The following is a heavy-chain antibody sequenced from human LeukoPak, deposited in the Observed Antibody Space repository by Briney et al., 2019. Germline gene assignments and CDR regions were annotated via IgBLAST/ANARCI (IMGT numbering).Heavy chain of an antibody. CDR2: ISTSGTSI. V-gene: IGHV3-48*03. CDR3: AKVGVHSSWYYSF. CDR1: GFTFSIYE. J-gene: IGHJ4*02. Sequence: TGGSLRLSCAASGFTFSIYEINWVRQAPGKGLEWLSHISTSGTSIHYADSVKGRFTISRDNAENSLYLQMNSLRAEDTAVYYCAKVGVHSSWYYSFWGQGTLVTVSS. D-gene: IGHD6-13*01.